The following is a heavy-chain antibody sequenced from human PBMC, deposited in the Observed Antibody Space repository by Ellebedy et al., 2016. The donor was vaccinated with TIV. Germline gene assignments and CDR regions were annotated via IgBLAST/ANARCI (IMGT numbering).Heavy chain of an antibody. Sequence: PGGSLRLSCAASGFTFSGYNINWLRQPPGKGLEWVSYISSDSSTIYYADSVRGRFTIARDNAKNSLYLQMNSLRAEDTAVYQCVRDYGGYTPYWFFDLWGRGTLVTVSS. D-gene: IGHD4-17*01. CDR2: ISSDSSTI. J-gene: IGHJ2*01. CDR1: GFTFSGYN. CDR3: VRDYGGYTPYWFFDL. V-gene: IGHV3-48*04.